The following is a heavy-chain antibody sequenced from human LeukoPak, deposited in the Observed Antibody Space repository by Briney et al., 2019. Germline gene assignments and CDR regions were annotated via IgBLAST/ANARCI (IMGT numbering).Heavy chain of an antibody. CDR3: ARRYCSSTSCTLDY. J-gene: IGHJ4*02. V-gene: IGHV3-48*03. D-gene: IGHD2-2*01. CDR2: ISSSGSTM. Sequence: GGSLRLSCAASGFTFNSYEMNWVRQAPGKGPEWVSYISSSGSTMYYADSVRGRLTISRENAKNLLYLEVNSLRAEDTAVYYCARRYCSSTSCTLDYWGQGTLVIVSS. CDR1: GFTFNSYE.